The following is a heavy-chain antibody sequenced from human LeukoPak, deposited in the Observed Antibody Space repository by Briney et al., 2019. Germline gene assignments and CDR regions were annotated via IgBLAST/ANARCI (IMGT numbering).Heavy chain of an antibody. D-gene: IGHD5-18*01. CDR3: ARDCVDTAMVFDY. CDR2: ISSSSSYI. J-gene: IGHJ4*02. V-gene: IGHV3-21*01. Sequence: GGSLRLSCAASGFTFSSYSMNWVRQAPGKGLEWVSSISSSSSYIYYADSVKGRFTISRDNAKNSLYLQMNSLRAEDTAVYYCARDCVDTAMVFDYWGQGTLVTVSS. CDR1: GFTFSSYS.